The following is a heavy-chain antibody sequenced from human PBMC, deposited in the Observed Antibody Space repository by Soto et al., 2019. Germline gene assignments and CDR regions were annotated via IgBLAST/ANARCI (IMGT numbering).Heavy chain of an antibody. Sequence: SETLSLTCTVSGGSISSGGYYWSWIRQHPGKGLEWIGYIYYSGSTYYNPSLKSRVTISVDTSKNQFSLKLSSVTAADTAVYYCARAITIFGVVNLEYYFDYWGQGTLVTVSS. D-gene: IGHD3-3*01. J-gene: IGHJ4*02. V-gene: IGHV4-31*02. CDR2: IYYSGST. CDR3: ARAITIFGVVNLEYYFDY. CDR1: GGSISSGGYY.